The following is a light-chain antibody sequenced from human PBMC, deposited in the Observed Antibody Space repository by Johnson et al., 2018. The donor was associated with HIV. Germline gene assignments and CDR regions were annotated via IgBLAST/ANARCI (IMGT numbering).Light chain of an antibody. Sequence: QAVLTQPPSVSAAPGQKVTIFCSGSSSNIGNNYVSWYQQVPGTAPKLLIYENNKRPSGIPDRFSGSKSGTSATLGITGLQTGDEAEYYCETWDTSLSAGVFGTGTKVTVL. CDR1: SSNIGNNY. J-gene: IGLJ1*01. CDR2: ENN. V-gene: IGLV1-51*02. CDR3: ETWDTSLSAGV.